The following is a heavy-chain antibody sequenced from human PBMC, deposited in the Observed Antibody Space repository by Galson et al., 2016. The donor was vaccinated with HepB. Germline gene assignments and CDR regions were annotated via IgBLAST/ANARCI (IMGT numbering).Heavy chain of an antibody. CDR1: GFTLSGYY. V-gene: IGHV3-11*01. J-gene: IGHJ4*02. Sequence: SLRLSCAASGFTLSGYYMGWIRQTPGRGLEWVSYINTRGSTIYYRDSVKGRFTISRDNANNSLYLQMDSLRAEDTAIYYCVRGRGGSYVDYWGQGTLVTVSS. CDR3: VRGRGGSYVDY. D-gene: IGHD1-26*01. CDR2: INTRGSTI.